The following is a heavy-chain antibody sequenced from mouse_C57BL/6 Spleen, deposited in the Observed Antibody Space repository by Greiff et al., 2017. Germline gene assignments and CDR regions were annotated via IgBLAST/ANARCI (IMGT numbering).Heavy chain of an antibody. CDR1: GYTFTDYE. V-gene: IGHV1-15*01. D-gene: IGHD1-1*01. CDR3: TRYPCGSGNY. J-gene: IGHJ2*01. Sequence: VQLQQSGAELVRPGASVTLSCKASGYTFTDYEMHWVKQTPVHGLEWIGAIDPETGGTAYNQKFKGKAILTADKSSSTAYMELRSLTSEPSAVYYCTRYPCGSGNYWGQGTTLTVSA. CDR2: IDPETGGT.